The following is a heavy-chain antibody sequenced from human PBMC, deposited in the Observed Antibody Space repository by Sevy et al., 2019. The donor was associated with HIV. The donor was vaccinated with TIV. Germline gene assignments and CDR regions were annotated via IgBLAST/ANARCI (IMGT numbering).Heavy chain of an antibody. CDR1: GYTLSEVS. CDR3: VIGDTPRLTGSGTRLKDQSLNYFHF. D-gene: IGHD2-2*01. J-gene: IGHJ4*02. Sequence: ASVKVSCKVPGYTLSEVSMRWVRQAPGKGLEWMGGFVPEDGEIVYAQNFQGRVTVAEDTLTDTAYLEVTNLRSEDTATYFCVIGDTPRLTGSGTRLKDQSLNYFHFWGQGTLVTVSS. CDR2: FVPEDGEI. V-gene: IGHV1-24*01.